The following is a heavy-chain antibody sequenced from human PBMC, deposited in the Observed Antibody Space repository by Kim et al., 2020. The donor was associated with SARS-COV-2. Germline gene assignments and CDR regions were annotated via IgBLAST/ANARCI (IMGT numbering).Heavy chain of an antibody. D-gene: IGHD2-2*01. V-gene: IGHV4-30-4*01. CDR3: ARAPIGYCTSSSCFRYFDN. CDR2: IYYSGSS. J-gene: IGHJ4*02. Sequence: SETLSLTCTVSGGSISSSGDYYWSWIRQPPGKGLAYIGYIYYSGSSSYNPSLKGRITISVDTSENQFSLRLSSVTAADTAVYYCARAPIGYCTSSSCFRYFDNWGQGILVTVSS. CDR1: GGSISSSGDYY.